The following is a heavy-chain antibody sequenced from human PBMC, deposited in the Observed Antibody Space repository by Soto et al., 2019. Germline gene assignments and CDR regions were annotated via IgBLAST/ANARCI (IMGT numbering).Heavy chain of an antibody. CDR2: ISCCGGSA. Sequence: PGGSLRLSCVASGFNFKKFAMAWVRQAAGEGLEWVSGISCCGGSASYADSVKGRFSIARADSKNTVSLQLNSLRVEDTAQYYCAKADGQQWLIPHLDNWGQGTLVTVSS. CDR3: AKADGQQWLIPHLDN. D-gene: IGHD6-19*01. V-gene: IGHV3-23*01. J-gene: IGHJ4*02. CDR1: GFNFKKFA.